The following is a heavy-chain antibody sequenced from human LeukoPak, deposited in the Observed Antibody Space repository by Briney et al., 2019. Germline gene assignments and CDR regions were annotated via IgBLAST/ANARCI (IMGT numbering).Heavy chain of an antibody. CDR2: IRYDGSNK. CDR1: GFTFTSYG. D-gene: IGHD6-13*01. J-gene: IGHJ5*02. CDR3: ATVKSSIAAAGTPLGWFDP. V-gene: IGHV3-30*02. Sequence: GGSLRLSCAASGFTFTSYGMHWVRQAPGKGLEWVAFIRYDGSNKYYTDSVKGRFTISRDNSKNTLYLQMNSLRAEDTAVYYCATVKSSIAAAGTPLGWFDPWGQGTLVTVSS.